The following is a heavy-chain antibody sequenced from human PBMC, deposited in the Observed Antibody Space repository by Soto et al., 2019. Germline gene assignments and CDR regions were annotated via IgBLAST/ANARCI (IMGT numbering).Heavy chain of an antibody. CDR2: ISSSGSTI. CDR3: ARDGSLSRLQDPGKRNRRDNYGMEV. D-gene: IGHD2-15*01. V-gene: IGHV3-48*03. J-gene: IGHJ6*01. Sequence: GGSLRLSCASSVFTFSSYEMNCVRESPGKWLEWVSYISSSGSTIYYADSVKGRFTISRDNAKNSLYLQMNSLRAEDTAVYYCARDGSLSRLQDPGKRNRRDNYGMEVWGQGTTVSVS. CDR1: VFTFSSYE.